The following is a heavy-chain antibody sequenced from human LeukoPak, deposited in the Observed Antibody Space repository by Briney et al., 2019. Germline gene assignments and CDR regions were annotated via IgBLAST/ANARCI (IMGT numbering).Heavy chain of an antibody. J-gene: IGHJ4*02. Sequence: SETLSLTCSASGGSISSYFWSWIRQSPGKGLEWIGNIHYSGSTNYNPSLKSRVTISVDTSKNQFSLKLSAVTAADTAMYYCARFKRAGGWSYFDYWGQGTLVTVSS. CDR1: GGSISSYF. CDR3: ARFKRAGGWSYFDY. D-gene: IGHD6-19*01. V-gene: IGHV4-59*01. CDR2: IHYSGST.